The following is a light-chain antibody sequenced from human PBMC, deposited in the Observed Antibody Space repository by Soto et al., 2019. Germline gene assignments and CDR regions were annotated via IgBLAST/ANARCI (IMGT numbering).Light chain of an antibody. CDR1: SSDVGGYNY. Sequence: QSALTQPASVSGSPGQLITISCTGTSSDVGGYNYVSWYQQHPGKAPKLMIYEVTNRPSGVSNRFSGSKSGNTASLTISGLQADDEADYYCSSYTSSITYVFGTGTKVTVL. V-gene: IGLV2-14*01. J-gene: IGLJ1*01. CDR3: SSYTSSITYV. CDR2: EVT.